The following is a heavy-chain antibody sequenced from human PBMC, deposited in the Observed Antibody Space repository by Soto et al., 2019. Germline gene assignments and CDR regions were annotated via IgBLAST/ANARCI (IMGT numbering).Heavy chain of an antibody. Sequence: QVQLVQSGAEVKKPGASVKVSCKASGYTFTSYGISWVRQAPGQGLEWMGRISAYNGNTNYAQKLQGRVTMTTDTSTSTADRRRRSLRSDDTAVYYCGRDRVYNWNYGWFAPWGQATLVTASS. V-gene: IGHV1-18*01. CDR1: GYTFTSYG. CDR3: GRDRVYNWNYGWFAP. J-gene: IGHJ5*02. CDR2: ISAYNGNT. D-gene: IGHD1-7*01.